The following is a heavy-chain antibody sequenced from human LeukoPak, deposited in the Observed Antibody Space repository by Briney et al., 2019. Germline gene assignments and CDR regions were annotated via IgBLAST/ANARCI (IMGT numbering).Heavy chain of an antibody. D-gene: IGHD3-9*01. Sequence: SETLSLTCTVSGGSISTYYWSLIRQPPGKGLEWIAYIYYSGSTNYNPSLKSRVTISVDTSKNQFSLKLSSVTAADTAVYYCARFSNNYDILTGYPMYYFDYWGQGTLVTVSS. CDR2: IYYSGST. J-gene: IGHJ4*02. V-gene: IGHV4-59*01. CDR1: GGSISTYY. CDR3: ARFSNNYDILTGYPMYYFDY.